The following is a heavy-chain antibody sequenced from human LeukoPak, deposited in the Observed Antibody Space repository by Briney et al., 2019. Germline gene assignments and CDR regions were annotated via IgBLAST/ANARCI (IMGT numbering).Heavy chain of an antibody. CDR2: IYYSGST. V-gene: IGHV4-31*03. J-gene: IGHJ6*02. CDR1: GGSISSGGYY. D-gene: IGHD4-17*01. CDR3: ASTSTVTRYYYGMDV. Sequence: PSQTLSLTCTVSGGSISSGGYYWSWIRQHPGKGLEWIGYIYYSGSTYYNPSHKSRVTISVDTSKNQFSLKLSSVTAADTAVYYCASTSTVTRYYYGMDVWGQGTTVTVSS.